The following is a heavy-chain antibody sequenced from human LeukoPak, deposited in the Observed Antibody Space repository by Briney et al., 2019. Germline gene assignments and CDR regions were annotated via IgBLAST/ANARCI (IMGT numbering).Heavy chain of an antibody. J-gene: IGHJ5*02. V-gene: IGHV4-39*01. D-gene: IGHD4-11*01. CDR2: IYYSGST. Sequence: SEILSLTCIVSGGSISSTSSYWDWIRQSPGKGLEWIRTIYYSGSTDYNPSLKSRVTMSVETSQNQFPLKLSSVTDADTAVYYCARNISTVANGARYNWFDPWRPGTLVTVSS. CDR1: GGSISSTSSY. CDR3: ARNISTVANGARYNWFDP.